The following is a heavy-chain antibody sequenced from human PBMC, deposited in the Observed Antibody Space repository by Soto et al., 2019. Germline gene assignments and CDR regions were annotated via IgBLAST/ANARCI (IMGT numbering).Heavy chain of an antibody. CDR3: ARGLLYATTYFDY. J-gene: IGHJ4*02. Sequence: QVQLVQSGAEVKKPGSSVKVSCKASGDTFTTNSLNWVRQAPGQGLEWMGGIIPVVGTTKYAQKYQDRVTITGDKSTNTAYMELSSLRSDETAVYYCARGLLYATTYFDYWGQGTPVTVSS. D-gene: IGHD2-8*01. V-gene: IGHV1-69*06. CDR2: IIPVVGTT. CDR1: GDTFTTNS.